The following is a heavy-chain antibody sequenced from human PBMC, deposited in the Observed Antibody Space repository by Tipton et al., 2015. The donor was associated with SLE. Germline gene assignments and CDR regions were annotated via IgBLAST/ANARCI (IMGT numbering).Heavy chain of an antibody. J-gene: IGHJ5*02. D-gene: IGHD3-3*02. CDR1: GDSISSNSHY. V-gene: IGHV4-39*07. CDR2: VYHSGST. CDR3: ARGPPFMEWERNWFDP. Sequence: PGLVKPSETLSLTCTVSGDSISSNSHYWGWIRQPPGKGLEWIGGVYHSGSTYYNPSLKSRVTISVDTSKNQFSLKLTSVTAADTAVYYCARGPPFMEWERNWFDPWGQGTQVTVSS.